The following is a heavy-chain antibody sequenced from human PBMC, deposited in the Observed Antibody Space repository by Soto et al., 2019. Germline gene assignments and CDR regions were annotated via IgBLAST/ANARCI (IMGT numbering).Heavy chain of an antibody. J-gene: IGHJ4*02. CDR1: GYTFSSCG. CDR2: ISDYNGNT. V-gene: IGHV1-18*04. CDR3: ARNKLIWEYYYSTIRKDS. D-gene: IGHD3-22*01. Sequence: ATPKLSCKASGYTFSSCGISWVPQSPGPDLEWMGWISDYNGNTNYAQKLQGRVTMTTDTSTSTAYMELRSLRSDDTAVYYCARNKLIWEYYYSTIRKDSWGQGTLVTVSS.